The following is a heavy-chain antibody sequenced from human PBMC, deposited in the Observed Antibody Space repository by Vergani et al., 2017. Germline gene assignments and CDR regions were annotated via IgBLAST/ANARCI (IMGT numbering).Heavy chain of an antibody. CDR3: ARDGVTYYDFWSGYNCFDP. CDR2: IKQDGSEK. D-gene: IGHD3-3*01. Sequence: EVQLVESGGGLVQPGGSLRLSCAASGFTFSSYWMSWVRQAPGKGLEWVANIKQDGSEKYYVDSVKGRFTISRDNAKNSLYLQMNSLRAEDTAVYYCARDGVTYYDFWSGYNCFDPWGQGTLVTVSS. J-gene: IGHJ5*02. V-gene: IGHV3-7*01. CDR1: GFTFSSYW.